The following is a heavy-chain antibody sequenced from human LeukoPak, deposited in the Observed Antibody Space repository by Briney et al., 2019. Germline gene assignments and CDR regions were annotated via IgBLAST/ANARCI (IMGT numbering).Heavy chain of an antibody. J-gene: IGHJ4*02. CDR2: ISYDGSNK. CDR3: AKSFRPVDSNSWYLHFDH. D-gene: IGHD6-13*01. CDR1: GFTFSSYG. Sequence: GGSLRLSCAASGFTFSSYGMHWVRQAPGKGLEWVAVISYDGSNKYYADSVKGRFTISRDNSKNTLYLQMNSLRPEDTAVYFCAKSFRPVDSNSWYLHFDHWGQGTLATVSS. V-gene: IGHV3-30*18.